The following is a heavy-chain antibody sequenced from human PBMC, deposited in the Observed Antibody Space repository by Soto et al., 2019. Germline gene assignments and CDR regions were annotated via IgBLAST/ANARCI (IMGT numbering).Heavy chain of an antibody. D-gene: IGHD1-26*01. CDR1: GFTFSDHY. CDR3: ARLSGSYTRGLDY. Sequence: EVQLVESGGGLVQPGGSLRLSCAASGFTFSDHYMDWVRQAPGKGLEWVGRSRNKANSYSTEYAASVKGRFTISRDESKNSLYLKMNSLKTEDTAVYYCARLSGSYTRGLDYWGQGTLVTVSS. J-gene: IGHJ4*02. CDR2: SRNKANSYST. V-gene: IGHV3-72*01.